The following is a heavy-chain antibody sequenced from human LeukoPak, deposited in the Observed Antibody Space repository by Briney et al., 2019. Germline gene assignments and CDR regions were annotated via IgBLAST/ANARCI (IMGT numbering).Heavy chain of an antibody. CDR3: AKGIAVASFDY. Sequence: GRSLRLFCAASGFTFSSYGMHWVRQAPGKGLEWVAVISYDGSNKYYADSVKGRFTISRDNSKNTLYLQMNSLRAEDTAVYYCAKGIAVASFDYWGQGTLVTVSS. V-gene: IGHV3-30*18. D-gene: IGHD6-19*01. CDR1: GFTFSSYG. CDR2: ISYDGSNK. J-gene: IGHJ4*02.